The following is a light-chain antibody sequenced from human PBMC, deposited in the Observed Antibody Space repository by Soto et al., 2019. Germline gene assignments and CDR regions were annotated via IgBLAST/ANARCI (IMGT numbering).Light chain of an antibody. CDR3: QQYNSFPWT. Sequence: DIQMTQSPSTLPASVGDRVTITCRASQTISSWLAWYQQRPGKAPSLLITDASKLESGVPPRFNGSRSETEFTLTIRNLQPGDFATYYCQQYNSFPWTFGLGTKVDIK. CDR2: DAS. J-gene: IGKJ1*01. CDR1: QTISSW. V-gene: IGKV1-5*01.